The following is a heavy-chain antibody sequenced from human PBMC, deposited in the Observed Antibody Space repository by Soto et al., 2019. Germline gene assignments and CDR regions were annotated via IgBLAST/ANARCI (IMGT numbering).Heavy chain of an antibody. D-gene: IGHD2-21*02. V-gene: IGHV4-39*01. CDR1: GESISSSSYY. J-gene: IGHJ4*02. CDR3: ARPRTTVVTQAYFDH. CDR2: IYYSGRT. Sequence: PSETLSLTCIVSGESISSSSYYWGWIRQPPGKGLEWIGSIYYSGRTYYNPSFKSRVTISIDTLKNQFSLKLSSVTATDTAVYSCARPRTTVVTQAYFDHWGQGALVTGSS.